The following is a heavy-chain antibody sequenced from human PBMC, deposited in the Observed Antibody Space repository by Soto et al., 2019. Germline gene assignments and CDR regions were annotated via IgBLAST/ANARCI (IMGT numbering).Heavy chain of an antibody. D-gene: IGHD6-19*01. CDR3: ARGAVAGWYYFDH. CDR2: IYHSGAT. CDR1: GAAINSGEFY. V-gene: IGHV4-30-4*01. J-gene: IGHJ4*02. Sequence: LSLTCTVAGAAINSGEFYWSWLRQPPGKGLEWIGYIYHSGATFYNRPLEGRVMMSVDTSKNQFSLKLISMTAADTAVYYCARGAVAGWYYFDHWGQGLPVTVSS.